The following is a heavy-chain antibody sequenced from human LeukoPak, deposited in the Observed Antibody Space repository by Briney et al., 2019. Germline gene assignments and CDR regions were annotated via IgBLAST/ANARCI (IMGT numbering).Heavy chain of an antibody. CDR3: AKDTSIGKYCTNGVCSPFAY. CDR1: GFTFSSYA. V-gene: IGHV3-23*01. Sequence: GGSLRLSCAGSGFTFSSYAMMWVRQAPGQGLEWVAVIIDSGDYTSYADSAVGRFTISRGNSRTTLYLQMTSLGPEDPAVYYCAKDTSIGKYCTNGVCSPFAYWGQGTLVTVYS. D-gene: IGHD2-8*01. CDR2: IIDSGDYT. J-gene: IGHJ4*02.